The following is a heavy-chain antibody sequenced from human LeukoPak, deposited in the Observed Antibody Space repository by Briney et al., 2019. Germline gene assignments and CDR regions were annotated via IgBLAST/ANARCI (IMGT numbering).Heavy chain of an antibody. Sequence: GESLRLSCAVSGFTFSSYAMSWLRQPPGKGLEWISSIIGGSGSNILYVYSVKGRFTISRDNAKNLLYLQMDSLTAEDTAVYCCAKEIPARIYGTDFWGQGTTVTVSS. CDR2: IIGGSGSNI. D-gene: IGHD2-2*02. CDR1: GFTFSSYA. V-gene: IGHV3-21*01. J-gene: IGHJ6*02. CDR3: AKEIPARIYGTDF.